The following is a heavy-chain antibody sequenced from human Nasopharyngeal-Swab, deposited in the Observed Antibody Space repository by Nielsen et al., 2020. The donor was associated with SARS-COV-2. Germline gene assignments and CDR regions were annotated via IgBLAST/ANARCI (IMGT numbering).Heavy chain of an antibody. V-gene: IGHV4-61*02. Sequence: SAPLSLTCTVSGGSISSGSYYWSLIRQPAGKGLEWIGRILTNGSTSYNPSLKSRITISVDTSKNQFSLRLSSVTAADTAVYYCAKKDKLQHLDAFDIWGQGTVVTVSS. J-gene: IGHJ3*02. CDR2: ILTNGST. D-gene: IGHD6-13*01. CDR3: AKKDKLQHLDAFDI. CDR1: GGSISSGSYY.